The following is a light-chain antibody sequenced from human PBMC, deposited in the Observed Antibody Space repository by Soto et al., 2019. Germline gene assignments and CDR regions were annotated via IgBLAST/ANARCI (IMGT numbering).Light chain of an antibody. CDR1: QSVSSY. Sequence: DIVMTQSAASLSVSPGEGASLXCRASQSVSSYLDWYQQIPGQAHRLLIYGASTRDTGIPARFSGSGCGTEFTIPIRSLEPEDLAVYECQQRSSAITFGQGTRLDIK. V-gene: IGKV3-15*01. CDR2: GAS. J-gene: IGKJ5*01. CDR3: QQRSSAIT.